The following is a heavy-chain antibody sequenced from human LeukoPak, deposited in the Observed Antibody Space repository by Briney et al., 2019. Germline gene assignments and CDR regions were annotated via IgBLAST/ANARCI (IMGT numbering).Heavy chain of an antibody. Sequence: PGGSLRLSCPASGFTFSSYAMHWVRQAPGKGLVYVSAISSNGGSTYYADSVKGRFTISRDNSKNTLYLQMSRPRAEDTPVYYILKSGGGQIAVAGKVGMDVWGQGTTVTVS. J-gene: IGHJ6*02. CDR3: LKSGGGQIAVAGKVGMDV. D-gene: IGHD6-13*01. CDR2: ISSNGGST. CDR1: GFTFSSYA. V-gene: IGHV3-64D*09.